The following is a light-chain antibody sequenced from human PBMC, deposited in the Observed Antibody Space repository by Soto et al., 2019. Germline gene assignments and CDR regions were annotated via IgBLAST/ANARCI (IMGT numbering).Light chain of an antibody. CDR2: AAS. V-gene: IGKV1-39*01. Sequence: DIQMTQSPFSLSAFVGDRVTITCRVSQSISSYLNWYQQKPGKVPRLLIYAASSLQSGVPSRFSGSGSGTDFVLTISSLQPEDFATYYCQQSYSTPWTFGQGTKVEIK. CDR1: QSISSY. CDR3: QQSYSTPWT. J-gene: IGKJ1*01.